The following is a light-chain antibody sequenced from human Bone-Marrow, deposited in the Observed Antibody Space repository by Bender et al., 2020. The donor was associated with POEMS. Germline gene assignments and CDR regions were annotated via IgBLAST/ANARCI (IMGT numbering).Light chain of an antibody. CDR3: CSYAGSYTWV. CDR2: EVT. Sequence: QSALTQPASVSGSPGQSITISCTGTNSDVGAYNLVSWYQQHPDKAPKLIIYEVTKRPSGVSNRFSGSKSGNTASLTISGLHADDEADYYCCSYAGSYTWVVGGGTKLTVL. V-gene: IGLV2-23*02. J-gene: IGLJ3*02. CDR1: NSDVGAYNL.